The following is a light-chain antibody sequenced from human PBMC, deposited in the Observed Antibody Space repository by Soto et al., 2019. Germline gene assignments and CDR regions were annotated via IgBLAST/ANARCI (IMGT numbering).Light chain of an antibody. CDR2: KAS. V-gene: IGKV1-5*03. CDR3: QNYNSYSEA. J-gene: IGKJ1*01. Sequence: DIQMTQSPSTLSGSVGDRVTITCRASQTISSWLAWYQQKPGKAPKLLIYKASTIKSGVTSRFSGSGSGTEFTLTISSLQPDDFATYYCQNYNSYSEAFGQGTKVELK. CDR1: QTISSW.